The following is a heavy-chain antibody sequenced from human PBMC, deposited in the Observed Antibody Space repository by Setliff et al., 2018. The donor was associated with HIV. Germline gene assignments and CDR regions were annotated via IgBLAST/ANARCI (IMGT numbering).Heavy chain of an antibody. Sequence: ASVKVSCKASGSTLPSYDINWVRQATGRGPEWMGWMNPNSGNTGYAQKFQARVTMTRTTSISTAYMELSSLISEDPSVYYCASSWSRVPYYAMNVWGQGTTVTVSS. CDR3: ASSWSRVPYYAMNV. J-gene: IGHJ6*02. D-gene: IGHD6-13*01. CDR1: GSTLPSYD. V-gene: IGHV1-8*01. CDR2: MNPNSGNT.